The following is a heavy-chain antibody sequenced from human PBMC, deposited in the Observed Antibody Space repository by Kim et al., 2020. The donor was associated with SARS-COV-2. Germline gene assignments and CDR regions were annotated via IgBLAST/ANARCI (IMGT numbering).Heavy chain of an antibody. J-gene: IGHJ3*02. CDR2: IYPGDSDT. CDR3: TAYMVVTPGAPFDI. D-gene: IGHD2-21*02. V-gene: IGHV5-51*01. CDR1: GYTFTNYW. Sequence: GESLKISCKGSGYTFTNYWIGWVRQMPGKGLEWMGIIYPGDSDTRYSPSFQGQVTMSADKSISTAYLQWSSLKASDTAMYYCTAYMVVTPGAPFDIWGQGTMVTVSS.